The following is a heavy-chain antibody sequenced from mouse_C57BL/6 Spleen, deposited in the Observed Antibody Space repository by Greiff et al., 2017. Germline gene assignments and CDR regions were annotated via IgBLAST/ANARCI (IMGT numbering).Heavy chain of an antibody. V-gene: IGHV1-15*01. CDR2: IDPETGGT. CDR1: GYTFTDYE. J-gene: IGHJ2*01. Sequence: VQLQQSGAELVRPGASVTLSCKASGYTFTDYEMHWVKQTPVHGLEWIGAIDPETGGTAYNQKFKGKAILTADKSSSTAYMELRSLTSEDSAVYYYTREGAYDYDGYFDYWGQGTTLTVSS. D-gene: IGHD2-4*01. CDR3: TREGAYDYDGYFDY.